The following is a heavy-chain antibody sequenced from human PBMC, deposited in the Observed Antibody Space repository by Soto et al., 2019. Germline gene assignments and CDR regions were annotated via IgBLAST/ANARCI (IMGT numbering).Heavy chain of an antibody. CDR1: GFTFSSYW. J-gene: IGHJ5*02. D-gene: IGHD3-3*01. CDR2: IKQDGSEK. CDR3: ARDHGTYYDFWSGSAPRWFDP. Sequence: RLSCAASGFTFSSYWMSWVRQAPGRGLEWVANIKQDGSEKYYVDSVKGRFTISRDNAKNSLYLQMNSLRAEDTAVYYCARDHGTYYDFWSGSAPRWFDPWGQGTLVTVSS. V-gene: IGHV3-7*03.